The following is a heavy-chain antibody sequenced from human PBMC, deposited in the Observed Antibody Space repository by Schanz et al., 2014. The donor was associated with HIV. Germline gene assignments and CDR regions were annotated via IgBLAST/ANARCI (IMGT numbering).Heavy chain of an antibody. CDR3: AKSNGGDTAVVQYYFDY. D-gene: IGHD5-18*01. J-gene: IGHJ4*02. CDR1: GFSFNSYG. Sequence: EVQLVESGGGLVQPGGSLRLSCAASGFSFNSYGMHWVRQAPGKGLEWVANIKEDGIEKYYVDSVKGRFTISRDNAKNSLDWNMYSLRAEDTAVYCCAKSNGGDTAVVQYYFDYWGQGTLVSVSS. V-gene: IGHV3-7*01. CDR2: IKEDGIEK.